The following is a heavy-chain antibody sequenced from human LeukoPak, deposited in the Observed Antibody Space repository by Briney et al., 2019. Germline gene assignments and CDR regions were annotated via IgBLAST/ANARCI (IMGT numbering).Heavy chain of an antibody. CDR1: GFTFNSYS. CDR3: ARVGDFWSGYSHYYMDV. J-gene: IGHJ6*03. V-gene: IGHV3-21*01. Sequence: GGSLRLSCAASGFTFNSYSMNWVRQAPGKGLEWVSSISSSSIYIYYADSVKGRFTISRDNAKNSLYLQMNSLRAEDTAVYYCARVGDFWSGYSHYYMDVWGKGTTVTVSS. CDR2: ISSSSIYI. D-gene: IGHD3-3*01.